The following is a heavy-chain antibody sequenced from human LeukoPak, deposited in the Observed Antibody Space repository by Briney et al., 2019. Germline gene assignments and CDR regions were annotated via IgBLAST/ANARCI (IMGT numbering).Heavy chain of an antibody. J-gene: IGHJ4*02. CDR3: AGDKYSYGSFDY. CDR2: IYTSGST. D-gene: IGHD5-18*01. Sequence: PSETLSLTCSVSDDSITMYYWTWIRQPPGKGLEWIGRIYTSGSTNYNPSLKSRVTMSVDTSKNQFSLKLSSVTAADTAVYYCAGDKYSYGSFDYWGQGTLVTVSS. V-gene: IGHV4-4*07. CDR1: DDSITMYY.